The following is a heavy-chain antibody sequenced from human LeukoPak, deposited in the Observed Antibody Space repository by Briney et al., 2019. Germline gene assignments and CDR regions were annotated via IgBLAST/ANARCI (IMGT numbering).Heavy chain of an antibody. Sequence: GGSLRLSCAASGFTFSTYAMSWVRQAPGKGLEWVSSISGSGDNTYHADTVKGRFTISRDNSKNTLHLQMSSLRAEDTAVYYCAKDRVLRGTYYFDYWGQGTLVTVSS. D-gene: IGHD3-10*01. V-gene: IGHV3-23*01. CDR1: GFTFSTYA. CDR3: AKDRVLRGTYYFDY. CDR2: ISGSGDNT. J-gene: IGHJ4*02.